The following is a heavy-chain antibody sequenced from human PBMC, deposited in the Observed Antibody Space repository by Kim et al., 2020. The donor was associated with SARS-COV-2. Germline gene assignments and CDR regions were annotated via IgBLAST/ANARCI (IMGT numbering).Heavy chain of an antibody. CDR3: ARDPYARRHRTFDY. D-gene: IGHD3-10*02. J-gene: IGHJ4*02. Sequence: SETLSLTCTVSGDSIFSSSYNWGWIRQSPGGGLEWIGSWYYSGNTYYNPSLESRVTISVDTSKNQFSLDLTSVSAADTATYYCARDPYARRHRTFDYWGQGILVTVSS. V-gene: IGHV4-39*07. CDR1: GDSIFSSSYN. CDR2: WYYSGNT.